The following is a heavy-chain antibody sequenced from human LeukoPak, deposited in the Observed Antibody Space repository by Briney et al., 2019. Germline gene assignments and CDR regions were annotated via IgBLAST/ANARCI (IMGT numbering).Heavy chain of an antibody. V-gene: IGHV4-34*01. CDR2: INHSGST. CDR1: GGSFSGYY. CDR3: ARVLSSSWYETYYYYGMDV. D-gene: IGHD6-13*01. J-gene: IGHJ6*02. Sequence: SETLSLTCAVYGGSFSGYYWSWIRQPPGKGLEWIGEINHSGSTNYNPSLKSRVTISVDTSKNQFSLKLSSVTAADTAVYYCARVLSSSWYETYYYYGMDVWGQGTTVTVSS.